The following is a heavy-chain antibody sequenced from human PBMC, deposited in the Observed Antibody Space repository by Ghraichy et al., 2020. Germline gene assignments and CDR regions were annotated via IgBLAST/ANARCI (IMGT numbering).Heavy chain of an antibody. J-gene: IGHJ4*02. Sequence: GGSLRLSCAASGFIFSSYWMTWVRQAPGKGLEWVANIKQDGSEKYYVDSVKGRFTISRDNAKNSLYLQMNSLRAEDTAVYYCARDGGSGGYYAVDYWGQGTLVTVSS. CDR1: GFIFSSYW. V-gene: IGHV3-7*01. D-gene: IGHD3-22*01. CDR3: ARDGGSGGYYAVDY. CDR2: IKQDGSEK.